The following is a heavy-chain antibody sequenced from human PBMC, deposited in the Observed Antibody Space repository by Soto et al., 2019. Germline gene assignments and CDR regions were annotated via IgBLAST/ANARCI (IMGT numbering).Heavy chain of an antibody. J-gene: IGHJ5*02. D-gene: IGHD3-10*01. CDR2: IYYSGST. CDR3: ARARLSRSWWFDP. CDR1: GGSISSYY. V-gene: IGHV4-59*01. Sequence: QVQLQESGPGLVKPSETLSLTCTVSGGSISSYYWSWIRQPPGKGLEWIGYIYYSGSTNYNPSLTSRVTISVAPSKTPFSLKLRSVTAADTAVYYSARARLSRSWWFDPWGQGTLVTVSS.